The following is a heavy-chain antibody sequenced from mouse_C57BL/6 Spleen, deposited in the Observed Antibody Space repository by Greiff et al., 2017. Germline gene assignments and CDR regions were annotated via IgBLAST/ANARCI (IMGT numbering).Heavy chain of an antibody. CDR2: ILPGSGST. D-gene: IGHD1-1*01. V-gene: IGHV1-9*01. Sequence: QVQLKESGAELMKPGASVKLSCKATGYTFTGYWIEWVKQRPGHGLEWIGEILPGSGSTNYNEKFKGKATFTADTSSNPAYMQLRSLTTEDSAIYYCARYYGSEGNYFDYWGQGTTRTVSS. CDR1: GYTFTGYW. CDR3: ARYYGSEGNYFDY. J-gene: IGHJ2*01.